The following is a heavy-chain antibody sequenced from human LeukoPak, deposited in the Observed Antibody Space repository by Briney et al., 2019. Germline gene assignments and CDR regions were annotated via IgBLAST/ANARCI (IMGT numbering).Heavy chain of an antibody. J-gene: IGHJ4*02. CDR3: ARDGVVGATDYFDY. V-gene: IGHV4-4*07. CDR1: GGSISSYY. CDR2: IYSSGST. D-gene: IGHD1-26*01. Sequence: SETLSLTCTVSGGSISSYYWSWIRQPAGKGLEWLGRIYSSGSTNYNPSLKSRVTMSVDTSKNQFSLKVTSVTAADTAVYYCARDGVVGATDYFDYWGQGTLVTVSS.